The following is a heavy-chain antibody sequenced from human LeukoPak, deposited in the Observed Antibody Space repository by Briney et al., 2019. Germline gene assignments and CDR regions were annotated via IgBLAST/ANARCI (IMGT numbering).Heavy chain of an antibody. Sequence: GRSLRLSCAASGFTFSNYGMHWVRQAPGKGLEWVALISYDGSNKYYAHSVKGRFTISRDNSKNTLYLQMNTLRAEDTAVYYCAKGALRGYTYGYTPYYFDYWGHGTLVTVSS. CDR2: ISYDGSNK. J-gene: IGHJ4*01. V-gene: IGHV3-30*18. CDR1: GFTFSNYG. D-gene: IGHD5-18*01. CDR3: AKGALRGYTYGYTPYYFDY.